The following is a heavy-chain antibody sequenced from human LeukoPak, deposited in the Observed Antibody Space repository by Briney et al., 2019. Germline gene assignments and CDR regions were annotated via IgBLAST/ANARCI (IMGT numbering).Heavy chain of an antibody. Sequence: GGSLRLSCAASGFTFSSYGMHWVRQAPGKGLEWVAVISYDGSNKYYADSVKGRFTISRDNSKNTLYLQMNSLRAEDTAVYYCAKDKVVVTAILGDWGQGTLVTVSS. CDR3: AKDKVVVTAILGD. J-gene: IGHJ4*02. CDR1: GFTFSSYG. V-gene: IGHV3-30*18. D-gene: IGHD2-21*02. CDR2: ISYDGSNK.